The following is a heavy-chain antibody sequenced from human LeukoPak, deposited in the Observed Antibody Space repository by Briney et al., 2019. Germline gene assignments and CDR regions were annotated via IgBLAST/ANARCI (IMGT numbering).Heavy chain of an antibody. V-gene: IGHV6-1*01. Sequence: SQTLSLTCAISGDSVSSNSAAWNWIRQSPSRGLEWLGRTYYRSKWYNDYAVSVKSRITINPDTSKNQFSLQLNSVTPEDTAVYYCARAPVTPTPGGNWFDPWGQGTLVTVSS. J-gene: IGHJ5*02. CDR1: GDSVSSNSAA. D-gene: IGHD4-17*01. CDR2: TYYRSKWYN. CDR3: ARAPVTPTPGGNWFDP.